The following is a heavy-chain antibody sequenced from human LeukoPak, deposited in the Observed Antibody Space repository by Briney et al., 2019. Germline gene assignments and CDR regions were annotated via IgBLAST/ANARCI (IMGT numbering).Heavy chain of an antibody. CDR3: AKDREKAVGATIFDH. CDR1: GFTFSDYA. V-gene: IGHV3-23*01. J-gene: IGHJ4*02. CDR2: ISFSGRST. D-gene: IGHD1-26*01. Sequence: GGSLRLSCAVSGFTFSDYAMSWVRQAPGKGLEWVLGISFSGRSTNYADSVKGRFIISRDNSNNTLYLQMNSLRAEDTAVYYCAKDREKAVGATIFDHWGQGTLVTVSS.